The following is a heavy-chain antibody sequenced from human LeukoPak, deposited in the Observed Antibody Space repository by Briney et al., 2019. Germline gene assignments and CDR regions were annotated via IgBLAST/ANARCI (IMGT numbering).Heavy chain of an antibody. Sequence: ASVKVSCKVSGYTLTELSMHWVRQAPGKGLEWMGGFDPEDGATIYAQKFQGRVTMTEDTSTDTAYMELSSLRSEDTAVYYCATFGTVTTGFGYWGQGTLVTVSS. V-gene: IGHV1-24*01. D-gene: IGHD4-17*01. J-gene: IGHJ4*02. CDR2: FDPEDGAT. CDR1: GYTLTELS. CDR3: ATFGTVTTGFGY.